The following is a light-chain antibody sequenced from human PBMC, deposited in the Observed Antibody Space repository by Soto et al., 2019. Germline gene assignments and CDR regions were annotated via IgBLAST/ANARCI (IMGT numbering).Light chain of an antibody. Sequence: QSVLTQPASVSGSPGQSITISCTGTSSDVGGYNYVSWYQQHPGKAPKLMIYEVSNRPSGVSNRFSGSKSGNTASLTIPGLQAGDEADYYCISYTSSMSYVFGHGTKVTV. CDR3: ISYTSSMSYV. V-gene: IGLV2-14*01. CDR1: SSDVGGYNY. CDR2: EVS. J-gene: IGLJ1*01.